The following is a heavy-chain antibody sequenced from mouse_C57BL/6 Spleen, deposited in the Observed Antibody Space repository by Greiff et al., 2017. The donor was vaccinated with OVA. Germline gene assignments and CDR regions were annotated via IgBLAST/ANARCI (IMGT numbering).Heavy chain of an antibody. Sequence: VQGVESDAELVKPGASVKISCKVSGYTFTDPTIHWMKQRPEQGLEWIGYLYHRDGSTKYNEKFKGKATLTADKSSSTAYMQLNSLTSEDSAVYFCARQNPYAMDYWGQGTSVTVSS. CDR1: GYTFTDPT. CDR2: LYHRDGST. V-gene: IGHV1-78*01. J-gene: IGHJ4*01. CDR3: ARQNPYAMDY.